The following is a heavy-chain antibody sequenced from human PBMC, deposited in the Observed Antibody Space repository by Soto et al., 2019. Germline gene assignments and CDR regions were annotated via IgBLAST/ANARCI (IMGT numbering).Heavy chain of an antibody. CDR3: ANDMIAFSDIKYCCMGV. D-gene: IGHD2-21*01. V-gene: IGHV3-9*01. CDR1: GFTFDQYT. J-gene: IGHJ6*03. Sequence: EVQLVESGGGLVQPGRSLRLACAASGFTFDQYTMHWVRQAPGKGLEGVSSITWHSGTIGYADSMKGRFTVSRDNAKNSRYMQKNTMRGGNTDLYYCANDMIAFSDIKYCCMGVWGNGITVNVSS. CDR2: ITWHSGTI.